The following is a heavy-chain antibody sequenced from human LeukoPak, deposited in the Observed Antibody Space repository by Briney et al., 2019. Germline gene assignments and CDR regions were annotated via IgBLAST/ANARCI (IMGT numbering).Heavy chain of an antibody. CDR1: GFTVSSNY. Sequence: PGGPLRLSCAASGFTVSSNYMSWVRQAPGKGLEWVSVIYSGGSTYYADSVKGRFTISRDNSKNTLYLQMNSLRAEDTAVYYCARVLGLVRGLDAFDIWGQGTMVTVSS. CDR3: ARVLGLVRGLDAFDI. J-gene: IGHJ3*02. V-gene: IGHV3-66*01. CDR2: IYSGGST. D-gene: IGHD3-10*01.